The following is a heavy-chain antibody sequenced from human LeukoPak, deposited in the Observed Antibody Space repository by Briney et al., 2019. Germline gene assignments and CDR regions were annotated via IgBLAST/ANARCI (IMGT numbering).Heavy chain of an antibody. CDR1: GYSFTSYW. D-gene: IGHD3-22*01. Sequence: GESLKISCKGSGYSFTSYWIGWVRQMPGKGLEWMGIIYPGDSDTRYSPSFQGQVTISADKSISTAYLQWSSLKASDTAMYYCASGSYYDSSGYSTRGYYFDYWGQGTLATVSS. CDR2: IYPGDSDT. J-gene: IGHJ4*02. V-gene: IGHV5-51*01. CDR3: ASGSYYDSSGYSTRGYYFDY.